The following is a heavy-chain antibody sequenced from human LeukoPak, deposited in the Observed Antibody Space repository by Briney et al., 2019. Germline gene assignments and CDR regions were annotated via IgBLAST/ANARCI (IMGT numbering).Heavy chain of an antibody. Sequence: SETLSLTCTVSGGSISSYYWSWIRQPPGKGLEWIGYIYYGGSTNYNPSLKSRVTISVDTSKNQFSLKLSSVTAADTAVYYCARFLMVRGVIGYFDYWGQGTLVTVSS. CDR3: ARFLMVRGVIGYFDY. J-gene: IGHJ4*02. CDR1: GGSISSYY. V-gene: IGHV4-59*01. CDR2: IYYGGST. D-gene: IGHD3-10*01.